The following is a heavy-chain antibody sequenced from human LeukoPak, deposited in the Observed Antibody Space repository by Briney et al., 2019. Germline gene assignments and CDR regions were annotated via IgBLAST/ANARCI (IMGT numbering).Heavy chain of an antibody. CDR3: ARGEYDILTGYSTDAFDI. CDR1: GFTFDDYG. Sequence: PAGGSLRLSCAASGFTFDDYGMSWVRQAPGKGLEWVSVIYSGGSTYYADSVKGRFTISRDNSKNTLYLQMNSLRAEDTAVYYCARGEYDILTGYSTDAFDIWGQGTMVTVSS. J-gene: IGHJ3*02. V-gene: IGHV3-66*01. D-gene: IGHD3-9*01. CDR2: IYSGGST.